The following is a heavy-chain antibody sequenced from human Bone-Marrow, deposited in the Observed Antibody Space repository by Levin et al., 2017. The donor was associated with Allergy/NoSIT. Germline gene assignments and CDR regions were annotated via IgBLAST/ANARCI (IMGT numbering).Heavy chain of an antibody. CDR2: IDPSDSYT. CDR3: ARHVATTYYDILTGYYIYTNDYYYYYMDV. Sequence: WASVKVSCKGSGYSFTSYWISWVRQLPGKGLEWMGRIDPSDSYTNYSPSFQGHVTISADKSISTAYLQWSSLKASDTAMYYCARHVATTYYDILTGYYIYTNDYYYYYMDVWGKGTTVTVSS. CDR1: GYSFTSYW. J-gene: IGHJ6*03. V-gene: IGHV5-10-1*01. D-gene: IGHD3-9*01.